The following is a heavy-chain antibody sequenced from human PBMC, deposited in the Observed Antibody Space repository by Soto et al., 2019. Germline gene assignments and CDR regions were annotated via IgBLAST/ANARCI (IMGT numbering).Heavy chain of an antibody. CDR1: GFTISSNT. J-gene: IGHJ4*02. CDR3: AKYKRGTTSFDY. CDR2: ISDKGGTI. Sequence: GGSLRLSCAASGFTISSNTMYWVSQAPGKGLEWVSAISDKGGTIHYADSVKGRFTISRDTSKNTLYLQLNALRTDDTAVYYCAKYKRGTTSFDYWGQGTLATVSS. D-gene: IGHD1-1*01. V-gene: IGHV3-23*01.